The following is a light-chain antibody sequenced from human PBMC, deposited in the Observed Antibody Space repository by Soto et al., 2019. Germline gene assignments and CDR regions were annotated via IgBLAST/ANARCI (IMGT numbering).Light chain of an antibody. Sequence: QSALTQPPSASGSPGQSVTISCTGTSSDVGGYNYVSWYQQHPGKAPRLVIYEVTKRPSGVPQRFSGSKPGNTASLTVSGLQSDDEGDYYCSSYGVTNDLLFGGGTKVTVL. J-gene: IGLJ2*01. CDR3: SSYGVTNDLL. V-gene: IGLV2-8*01. CDR1: SSDVGGYNY. CDR2: EVT.